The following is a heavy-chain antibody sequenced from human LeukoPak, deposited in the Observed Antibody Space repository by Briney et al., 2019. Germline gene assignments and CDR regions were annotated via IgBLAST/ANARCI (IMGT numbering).Heavy chain of an antibody. CDR2: IYYSGCT. CDR1: GDSISSYY. V-gene: IGHV4-59*01. D-gene: IGHD1-26*01. Sequence: SETLSLTCTVSGDSISSYYWTWIRQPPGKALEGSGYIYYSGCTKYNPSLKSRVTISVDTSKNQFSLNLNSVTAADTAVYYCARVSTAISGSSAPGAFDIWGRGTMVTVSS. J-gene: IGHJ3*02. CDR3: ARVSTAISGSSAPGAFDI.